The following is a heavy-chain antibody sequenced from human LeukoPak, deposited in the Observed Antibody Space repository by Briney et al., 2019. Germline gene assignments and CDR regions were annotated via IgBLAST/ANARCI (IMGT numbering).Heavy chain of an antibody. CDR2: ISSSSSTM. V-gene: IGHV3-48*02. D-gene: IGHD6-13*01. CDR1: GFTFSSYC. J-gene: IGHJ4*02. CDR3: ARDPLERQQLAHPPDY. Sequence: PGGSLRLSCAASGFTFSSYCMNWVRQAPGKGLEWVSYISSSSSTMFYADSVKGRFTISRDNANNSLYLHMNSLRDEDTAVYYCARDPLERQQLAHPPDYWGQGTLVTVSS.